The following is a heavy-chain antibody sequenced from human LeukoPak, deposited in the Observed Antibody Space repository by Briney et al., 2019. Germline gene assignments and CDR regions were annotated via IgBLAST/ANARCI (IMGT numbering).Heavy chain of an antibody. V-gene: IGHV3-48*01. CDR1: GFTFSSYS. J-gene: IGHJ4*02. Sequence: GGSLRLSCAASGFTFSSYSMNWVRQAPGKGLEWVSYISSSSTIYYADSVKGRFTISRDNAKNSLYLQMNSLRAEDTAVYYCARDPYSYGYSYFDYWGQGTLVTVSS. CDR2: ISSSSTI. D-gene: IGHD5-18*01. CDR3: ARDPYSYGYSYFDY.